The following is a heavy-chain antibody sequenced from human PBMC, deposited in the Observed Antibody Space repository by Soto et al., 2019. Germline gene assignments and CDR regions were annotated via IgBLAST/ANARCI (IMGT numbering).Heavy chain of an antibody. CDR3: TTQTGPYYDSSGYSYYYYAMDV. CDR2: IKSKTDGGTT. V-gene: IGHV3-15*01. J-gene: IGHJ6*02. CDR1: GFTFYNAW. Sequence: GGSLRLSCAASGFTFYNAWMTWVRQAPGKGLEWVGRIKSKTDGGTTDYAAPVKGRFTISRDDSKNTLYLQMNILKTEDTAVYYCTTQTGPYYDSSGYSYYYYAMDVWGQGTTVTVSS. D-gene: IGHD3-22*01.